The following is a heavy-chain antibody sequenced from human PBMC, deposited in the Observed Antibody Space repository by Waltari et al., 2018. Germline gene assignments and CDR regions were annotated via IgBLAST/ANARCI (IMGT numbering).Heavy chain of an antibody. CDR1: GFSFDEYS. V-gene: IGHV3-21*06. J-gene: IGHJ5*02. CDR3: ARGKAFDP. Sequence: VRLVESGGGRVEPGESLRLSCVGSGFSFDEYSMNWVRQAPGKGLEWVSSLNNGGDYKGYADSVEGRFTIYRDNDKNTLYLQMNDLRVDDTAIYYCARGKAFDPWGQGTRVNVSS. CDR2: LNNGGDYK.